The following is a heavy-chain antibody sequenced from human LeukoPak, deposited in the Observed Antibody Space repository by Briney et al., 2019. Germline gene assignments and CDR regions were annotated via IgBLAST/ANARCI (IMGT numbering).Heavy chain of an antibody. D-gene: IGHD3-22*01. CDR2: MHYSGST. CDR1: GGSISSSY. V-gene: IGHV4-59*01. J-gene: IGHJ3*01. CDR3: ARGYYDSSGYSNAFDL. Sequence: PSETLSLTCTVSGGSISSSYWSWIRQTPGKGLEWIGYMHYSGSTNYNPSLNSRVTISVDTSKNQFSLNLRSVTAADTAVYYCARGYYDSSGYSNAFDLWGQGTMVIVSS.